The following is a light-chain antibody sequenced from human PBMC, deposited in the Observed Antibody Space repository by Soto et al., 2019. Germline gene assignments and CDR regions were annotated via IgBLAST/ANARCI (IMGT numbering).Light chain of an antibody. Sequence: DIVLTQSPGTLSLSPGERATLSCRASQSVGTYLAWYRQKPGQAPRLLIYTTSNRANDIPDRFSGSGSGTDFTLTISRLEPEDFAVYYCQHYGSSPWTFGQGTKVEIK. CDR3: QHYGSSPWT. J-gene: IGKJ1*01. V-gene: IGKV3-20*01. CDR1: QSVGTY. CDR2: TTS.